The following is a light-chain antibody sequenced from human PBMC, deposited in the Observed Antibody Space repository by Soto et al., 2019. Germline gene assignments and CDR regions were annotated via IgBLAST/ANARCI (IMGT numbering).Light chain of an antibody. Sequence: EIVMTQSPATLSVSPGERATLSCRASHSVSSDLAWYQQKPGQAHRLLIYGASTRAIGIPARFSGSGSGTEFTLTIRSLQSEDFAVYYCKQYNNWPPTFGQGTRLEIK. CDR1: HSVSSD. J-gene: IGKJ5*01. CDR3: KQYNNWPPT. V-gene: IGKV3-15*01. CDR2: GAS.